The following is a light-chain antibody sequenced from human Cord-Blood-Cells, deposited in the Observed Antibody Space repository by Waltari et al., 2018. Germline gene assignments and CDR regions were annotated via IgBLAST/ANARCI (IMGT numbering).Light chain of an antibody. V-gene: IGLV1-44*01. Sequence: QSVLTQPPSASGTPGQRVTIPCSGSSSNIGSNTVNWYQPLPGTAPKPLIYSNNQRPSGVPDRFSGSKSGTSASLAISGLQSEDEADYYCAAWDDSLNGNWVFGGGTKLTVL. CDR1: SSNIGSNT. CDR2: SNN. CDR3: AAWDDSLNGNWV. J-gene: IGLJ3*02.